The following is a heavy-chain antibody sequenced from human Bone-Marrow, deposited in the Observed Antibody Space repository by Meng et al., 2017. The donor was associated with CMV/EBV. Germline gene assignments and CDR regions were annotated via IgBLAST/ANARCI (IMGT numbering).Heavy chain of an antibody. CDR1: GGTFSSYA. Sequence: SVKVSCKASGGTFSSYAISWVRQAPGQGLEWMGGIIPILGIANYAQKFQGRVTITADKSTSTAYMELSSLRSEDTAVYYCARGRREMATIAPYYFDYWGQGTLVTVS. D-gene: IGHD5-24*01. CDR2: IIPILGIA. J-gene: IGHJ4*02. CDR3: ARGRREMATIAPYYFDY. V-gene: IGHV1-69*10.